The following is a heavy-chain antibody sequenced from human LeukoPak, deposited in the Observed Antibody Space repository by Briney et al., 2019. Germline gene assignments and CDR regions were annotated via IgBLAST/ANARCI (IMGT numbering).Heavy chain of an antibody. J-gene: IGHJ4*02. Sequence: SETLSLTCAVYGGSFSGYYWSWIRQPPGKGLEWIGEINHSGSTNYNPSLKSRVTISVDTSKNQFSLKLTSVTAADTAVYYCAREDRRAVTTDPLAYWGQGTLVTVSS. D-gene: IGHD4-17*01. V-gene: IGHV4-34*01. CDR2: INHSGST. CDR1: GGSFSGYY. CDR3: AREDRRAVTTDPLAY.